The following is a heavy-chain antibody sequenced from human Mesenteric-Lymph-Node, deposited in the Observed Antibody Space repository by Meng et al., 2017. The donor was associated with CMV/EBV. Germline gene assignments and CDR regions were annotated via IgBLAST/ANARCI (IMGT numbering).Heavy chain of an antibody. V-gene: IGHV1-18*01. Sequence: YPVTSYGISEVRQAPGQRLGWMGWISAYNGNTNYAQKLQGRVTITTDTSTSTAYMELRSLRSDDTAVYYCARLLGYCGSTSCYTPNDYWGQGTLVTVSS. CDR2: ISAYNGNT. J-gene: IGHJ4*02. CDR1: YPVTSYG. CDR3: ARLLGYCGSTSCYTPNDY. D-gene: IGHD2-2*02.